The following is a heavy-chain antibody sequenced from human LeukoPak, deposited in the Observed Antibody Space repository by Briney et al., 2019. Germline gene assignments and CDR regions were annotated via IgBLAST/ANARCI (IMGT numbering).Heavy chain of an antibody. D-gene: IGHD5-18*01. Sequence: GGSLRLSCAASGFTFSNAWTSWVRQAPGKGLEWVGRIKSKTDGGTTDYAAPVKGRFTISRDDSKNTLYLQMNSLKTEDTAVYYCTTGYSYGYRIYYYYGMDVWGQGTTVTVSS. CDR2: IKSKTDGGTT. CDR1: GFTFSNAW. V-gene: IGHV3-15*01. J-gene: IGHJ6*02. CDR3: TTGYSYGYRIYYYYGMDV.